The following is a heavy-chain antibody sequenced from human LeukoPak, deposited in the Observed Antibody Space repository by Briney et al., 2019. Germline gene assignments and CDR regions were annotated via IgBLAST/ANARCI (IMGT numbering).Heavy chain of an antibody. CDR3: AREFIVVVPAASRLYYYYMDV. J-gene: IGHJ6*03. V-gene: IGHV4-38-2*02. D-gene: IGHD2-2*01. CDR1: GYSISSGYY. CDR2: IYHSGST. Sequence: SETLSLTCTVSGYSISSGYYWGWIRQPPGKGLEWIGNIYHSGSTNYNPSLKSRVTMSVDTSKNQFSLKLSSVTAADTAVYYCAREFIVVVPAASRLYYYYMDVWGKGTTVTISS.